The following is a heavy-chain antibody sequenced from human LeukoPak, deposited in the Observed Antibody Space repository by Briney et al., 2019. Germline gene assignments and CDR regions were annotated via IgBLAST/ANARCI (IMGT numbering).Heavy chain of an antibody. Sequence: GASVKVSCKASGGTFSSYAISWVRQAPGQGLEWMGGIIPIFGTANYAQKFQGRVTITADESTSTAYMELSSLRSEDTAVYYCAKDLYGHCSGGSCYSQFDYWGQGTLVTVSS. V-gene: IGHV1-69*01. CDR1: GGTFSSYA. J-gene: IGHJ4*02. D-gene: IGHD2-15*01. CDR2: IIPIFGTA. CDR3: AKDLYGHCSGGSCYSQFDY.